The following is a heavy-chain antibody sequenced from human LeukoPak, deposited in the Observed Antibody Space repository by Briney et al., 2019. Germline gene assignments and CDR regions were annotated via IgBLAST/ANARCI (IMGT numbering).Heavy chain of an antibody. J-gene: IGHJ5*02. CDR3: ARDIYCSSTSCFSCFDP. CDR1: GYTFTSYA. V-gene: IGHV1-3*01. D-gene: IGHD2-2*01. Sequence: GASVKVSCKASGYTFTSYAMHWVRQAPGQRLEWMGWINAGNGNTKYSQKFQGRVTITRDTSASTAYMELSSLRSEDTAVYYCARDIYCSSTSCFSCFDPWGQGTLVTVSS. CDR2: INAGNGNT.